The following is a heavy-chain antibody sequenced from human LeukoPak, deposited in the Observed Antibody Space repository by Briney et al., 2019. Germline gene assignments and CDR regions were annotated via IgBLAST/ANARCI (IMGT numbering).Heavy chain of an antibody. D-gene: IGHD3-3*01. CDR2: IRYDGSNK. CDR3: TKVSKIFGVVVHEIDY. Sequence: GGSLRLSCAASGFSFNAHGMHWVRQAPAKGLEWVAFIRYDGSNKYYAASVKGRFTISRDNSKNTLYLQMSSLRVEDTAVYYCTKVSKIFGVVVHEIDYWGQGTLVTVSS. CDR1: GFSFNAHG. V-gene: IGHV3-30*02. J-gene: IGHJ4*02.